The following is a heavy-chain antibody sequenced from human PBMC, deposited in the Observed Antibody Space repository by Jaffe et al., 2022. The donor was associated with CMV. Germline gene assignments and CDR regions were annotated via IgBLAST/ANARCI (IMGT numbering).Heavy chain of an antibody. CDR1: GFTFSSYS. V-gene: IGHV3-21*01. CDR2: ISSSSSYI. CDR3: ARDIQVVVITHYYYYMDV. D-gene: IGHD3-22*01. J-gene: IGHJ6*03. Sequence: EVQLVESGGGLVKPGGSLRLSCAASGFTFSSYSMNWVRQAPGKGLEWVSSISSSSSYIYYADSVKGRFTISRDNAKNSLYLQMNSLRAEDTAVYYCARDIQVVVITHYYYYMDVWGKGTTVTVSS.